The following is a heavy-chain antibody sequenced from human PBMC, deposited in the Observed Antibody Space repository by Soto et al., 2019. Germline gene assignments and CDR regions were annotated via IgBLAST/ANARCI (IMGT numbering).Heavy chain of an antibody. J-gene: IGHJ6*02. CDR1: GFAFTSYA. Sequence: QVQLVQSGAEVKKPGASVKISCKASGFAFTSYAIHWVRQAPGQRLEWMGWINAGNGNTKYSHKLQGSVTITRDTPESTAYMELSGLRSEDTAVYYFARDLRRGGVGYGMDIWGQGTTVTVSS. D-gene: IGHD3-16*01. CDR2: INAGNGNT. CDR3: ARDLRRGGVGYGMDI. V-gene: IGHV1-3*01.